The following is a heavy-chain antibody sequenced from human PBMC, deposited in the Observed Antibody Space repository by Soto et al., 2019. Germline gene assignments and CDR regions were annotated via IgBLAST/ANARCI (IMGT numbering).Heavy chain of an antibody. CDR1: GGTFSSYT. D-gene: IGHD3-22*01. Sequence: QVQLVQSGAEVKKPGSSVKVSCKASGGTFSSYTISWVRQAPGQGLEWMGRIIPILGIANYAQKFQGRVTITADKSTSPAYMELSSLRSEDTAVYYCARETTYDSSGYGAFDIWGQGTMVTVSS. CDR3: ARETTYDSSGYGAFDI. V-gene: IGHV1-69*08. CDR2: IIPILGIA. J-gene: IGHJ3*02.